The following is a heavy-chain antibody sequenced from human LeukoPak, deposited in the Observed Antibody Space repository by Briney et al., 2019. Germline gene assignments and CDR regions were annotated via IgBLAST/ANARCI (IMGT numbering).Heavy chain of an antibody. J-gene: IGHJ4*02. CDR2: VSGTGGST. CDR3: AKDSYDSSGSRYDY. V-gene: IGHV3-23*01. Sequence: GGSLRLSCAASGFTFSDYAMSWVRQAPGKGLEWVSAVSGTGGSTWYADSVKGRVTISRDNSKNTLYLQMNSLRAEDTAVYYCAKDSYDSSGSRYDYWGQGTLVTVSS. D-gene: IGHD3-22*01. CDR1: GFTFSDYA.